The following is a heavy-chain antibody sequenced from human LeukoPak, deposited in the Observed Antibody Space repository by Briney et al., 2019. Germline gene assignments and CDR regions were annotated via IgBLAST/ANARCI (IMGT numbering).Heavy chain of an antibody. CDR2: IKRDEIEK. J-gene: IGHJ4*02. D-gene: IGHD6-25*01. CDR3: ARFSRSESGY. V-gene: IGHV3-7*05. Sequence: GGSLRLSCAASGFTFRRYWMSWARQAPGKGREWVSNIKRDEIEKQYVDCVKGRFTISRDNAKNSVFLQMNSLRAEDTAMYYCARFSRSESGYWGQGTLVTVSS. CDR1: GFTFRRYW.